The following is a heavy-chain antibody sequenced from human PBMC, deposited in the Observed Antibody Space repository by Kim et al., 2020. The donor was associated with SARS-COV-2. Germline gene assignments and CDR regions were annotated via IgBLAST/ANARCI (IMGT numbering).Heavy chain of an antibody. CDR1: GFTFSRYW. J-gene: IGHJ4*02. V-gene: IGHV3-74*01. CDR2: INSDGSST. Sequence: GGSLRLSCAASGFTFSRYWMHWVRQAPGKGLVWVSRINSDGSSTNYADSVKGRFTISRDKAKNTLYLQMNSLRAEDTALYYCARGVTSSLPNWGQGTLVTVSS. CDR3: ARGVTSSLPN. D-gene: IGHD6-6*01.